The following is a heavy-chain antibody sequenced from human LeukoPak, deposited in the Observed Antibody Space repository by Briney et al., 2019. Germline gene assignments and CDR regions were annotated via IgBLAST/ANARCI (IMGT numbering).Heavy chain of an antibody. J-gene: IGHJ4*02. D-gene: IGHD3-10*01. V-gene: IGHV3-48*03. CDR3: ARKLPEGFDY. CDR1: GFTFSSYE. Sequence: GGSLRLSCAASGFTFSSYEMNWVRQAPGKGLEWVSYISSSGSTIYYADSVKGRFTISRDNAKNSLYLQMNSLRAEGTAVYYCARKLPEGFDYWGQRTLVTVSS. CDR2: ISSSGSTI.